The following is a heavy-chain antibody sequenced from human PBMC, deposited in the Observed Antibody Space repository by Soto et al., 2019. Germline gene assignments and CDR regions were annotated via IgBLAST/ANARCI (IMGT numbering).Heavy chain of an antibody. Sequence: EALSLTCTVSGGSVSSGSYYWSGNRQHTGKGLEWIGYIYYSGSTNYNPSLKSRVTISVDTSKNQFSLKLSSVSAAYTAVYYCARDPLITGTSAPYYYHGLYVCSQGTSVSVSS. V-gene: IGHV4-61*01. J-gene: IGHJ6*02. D-gene: IGHD1-7*01. CDR2: IYYSGST. CDR3: ARDPLITGTSAPYYYHGLYV. CDR1: GGSVSSGSYY.